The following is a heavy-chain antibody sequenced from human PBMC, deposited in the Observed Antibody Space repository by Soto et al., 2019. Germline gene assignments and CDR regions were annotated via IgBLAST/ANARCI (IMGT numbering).Heavy chain of an antibody. D-gene: IGHD5-18*01. CDR2: ISAYNGNT. Sequence: QFQLVQSGAEVKKPGASVKVSCKAPGYTFTTYGISWVGKAPGQGLEWMGWISAYNGNTNNAQKLKGIVTMTTDTSTRTAYKKLSSRTADATALYYGTRDGRGYSYGWIDYWGQGTLVTVSS. CDR3: TRDGRGYSYGWIDY. CDR1: GYTFTTYG. J-gene: IGHJ4*01. V-gene: IGHV1-18*04.